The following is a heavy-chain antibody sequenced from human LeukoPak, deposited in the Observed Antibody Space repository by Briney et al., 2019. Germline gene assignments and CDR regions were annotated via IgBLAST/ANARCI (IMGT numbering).Heavy chain of an antibody. Sequence: SETLSLTCSVSGYSISSGYYWGWIRQPPGKGLEWIGSIYHSGTIYYNPTLKSRVTISIDRSKNQFSLTLSSVTAADTAVYYCARDDPGLNWGQGTLVTVSS. CDR3: ARDDPGLN. J-gene: IGHJ4*02. CDR2: IYHSGTI. CDR1: GYSISSGYY. V-gene: IGHV4-38-2*02.